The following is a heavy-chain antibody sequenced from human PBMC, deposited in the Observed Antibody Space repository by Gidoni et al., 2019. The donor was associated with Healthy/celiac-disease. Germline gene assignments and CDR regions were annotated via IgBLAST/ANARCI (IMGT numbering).Heavy chain of an antibody. D-gene: IGHD6-13*01. CDR3: ARGLRAAAGVDY. J-gene: IGHJ4*02. CDR1: GFTFSSYA. Sequence: QVQLVESGGGVVQPGRSLRLSCAASGFTFSSYAMHWVRQAPGKGLEWVAVISYDGSNKYYADSVKGRFTISRDNSKNTLYLQMNSLRAEDTAVYYCARGLRAAAGVDYWGQGTLVTVSS. CDR2: ISYDGSNK. V-gene: IGHV3-30*01.